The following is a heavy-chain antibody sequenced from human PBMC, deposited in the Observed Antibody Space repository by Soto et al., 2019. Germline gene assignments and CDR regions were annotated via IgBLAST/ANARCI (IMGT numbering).Heavy chain of an antibody. CDR2: TYFRSKWYN. D-gene: IGHD3-9*01. CDR1: GDSVSSKTAA. V-gene: IGHV6-1*01. J-gene: IGHJ5*02. Sequence: PSQTLSLTCAISGDSVSSKTAAWNWIRQSPSRGLKWLGRTYFRSKWYNDYAISVKSRITINPYTSKNQFSLLLNSVTPEDTSVYYCARVSFDHFGHWFDPWGQGTLVTVSS. CDR3: ARVSFDHFGHWFDP.